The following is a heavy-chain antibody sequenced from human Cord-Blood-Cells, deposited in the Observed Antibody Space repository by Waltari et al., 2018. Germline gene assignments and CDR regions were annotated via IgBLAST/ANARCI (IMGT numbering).Heavy chain of an antibody. J-gene: IGHJ3*02. CDR2: FDPEDGET. CDR3: ATPLYYDFWSGYYDAFDI. D-gene: IGHD3-3*01. V-gene: IGHV1-24*01. CDR1: GYTLTELS. Sequence: QVQLVQSGAEVKKPGASVKVSCKVSGYTLTELSMHWVRQAPGKGLEWMGVFDPEDGETIYAQKFQGRVTMTEDTSTDTAYMELSSLRSEDTAVYYCATPLYYDFWSGYYDAFDIWGQGTMVTVSS.